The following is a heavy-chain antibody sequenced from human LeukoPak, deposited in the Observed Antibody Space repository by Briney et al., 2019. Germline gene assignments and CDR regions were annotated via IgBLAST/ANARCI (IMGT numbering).Heavy chain of an antibody. Sequence: GGSLRLSCAASGFTFSITYMAWVRQAPGKGLEWVGVIYSGGNTYYADSVKGRFTISRDNSKSTLYIQMNSLRAEDTAVYYCARAKPKNMVRGLIMRRESRYYFDYWGQGTLVTVSS. J-gene: IGHJ4*02. CDR1: GFTFSITY. CDR2: IYSGGNT. CDR3: ARAKPKNMVRGLIMRRESRYYFDY. V-gene: IGHV3-66*01. D-gene: IGHD3-10*01.